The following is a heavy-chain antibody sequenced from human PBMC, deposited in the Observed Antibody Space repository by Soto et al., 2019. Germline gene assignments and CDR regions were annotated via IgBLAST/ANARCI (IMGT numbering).Heavy chain of an antibody. Sequence: GESLKISCKGSGYSFTSYWISWVRQMPGKGLEWMGRIDPSDSYTNYSPSFQGHVTISADKSISTAYLQWSSLKASDTAMYYCARRQGVLLWFGESSGEAFDIWGQGTMVTVSS. CDR2: IDPSDSYT. J-gene: IGHJ3*02. CDR1: GYSFTSYW. V-gene: IGHV5-10-1*01. D-gene: IGHD3-10*01. CDR3: ARRQGVLLWFGESSGEAFDI.